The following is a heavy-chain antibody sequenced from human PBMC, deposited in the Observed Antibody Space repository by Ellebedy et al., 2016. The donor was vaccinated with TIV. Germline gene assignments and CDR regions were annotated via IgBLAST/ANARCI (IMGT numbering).Heavy chain of an antibody. CDR2: INTDGRST. V-gene: IGHV3-74*01. CDR1: GFPFSSYW. D-gene: IGHD4-17*01. J-gene: IGHJ5*02. CDR3: ASRAYGDNVRS. Sequence: GESLKIPCAASGFPFSSYWMHWVRQAPGKGLVWVSRINTDGRSTSYADSVKGRFTISRDNARMSLFLQMNSLRAEDTAVYYCASRAYGDNVRSWGQGTLVTVSS.